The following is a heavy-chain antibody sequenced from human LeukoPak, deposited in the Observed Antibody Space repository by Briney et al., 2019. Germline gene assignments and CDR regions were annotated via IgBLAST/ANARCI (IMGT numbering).Heavy chain of an antibody. J-gene: IGHJ4*02. D-gene: IGHD3-3*01. CDR3: ARVVIDFWSGYYTTYYFDY. Sequence: ASVKVSCKASGYTFTSYGISRVRQAPGQGLEWMGWISAYNGNTNYAQKLQGRVTMTTDTSTSTAYMELRSLRSDDTAVYYCARVVIDFWSGYYTTYYFDYWGQGTLVTVSS. V-gene: IGHV1-18*01. CDR2: ISAYNGNT. CDR1: GYTFTSYG.